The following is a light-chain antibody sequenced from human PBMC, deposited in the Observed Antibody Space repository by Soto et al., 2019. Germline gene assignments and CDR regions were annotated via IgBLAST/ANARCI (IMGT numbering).Light chain of an antibody. CDR2: LNSDGSH. CDR1: SGYNTYA. J-gene: IGLJ3*02. Sequence: QLVLTQSPSASASLGASVKLTSTLSSGYNTYAIAWHQQQPEKGPRYLMKLNSDGSHSKGDGIPDRFSGSSSGAERYLTISGLQSEDEADYYCQTWGTGSWVFGGGTKLTVL. CDR3: QTWGTGSWV. V-gene: IGLV4-69*01.